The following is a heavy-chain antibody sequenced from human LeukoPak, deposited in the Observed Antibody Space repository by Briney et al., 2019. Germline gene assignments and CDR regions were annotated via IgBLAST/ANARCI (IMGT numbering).Heavy chain of an antibody. D-gene: IGHD5-24*01. CDR3: ARDGRWLQPGFADY. Sequence: GSLRLSCAASGFTFSSYGMHWVRQAPGKGLEWVAVIWYDGSNKYYADSVKGRFTISRDNSKNTLYLQMNSLRAEDTAVYYSARDGRWLQPGFADYWGQGTLVTVSS. V-gene: IGHV3-33*01. J-gene: IGHJ4*02. CDR1: GFTFSSYG. CDR2: IWYDGSNK.